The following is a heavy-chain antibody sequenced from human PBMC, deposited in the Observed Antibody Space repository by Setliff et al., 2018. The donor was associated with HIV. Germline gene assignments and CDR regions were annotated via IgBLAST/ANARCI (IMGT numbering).Heavy chain of an antibody. Sequence: VASVKVSCKPSEYSFTSYDINWVRQATGQGLEWMGWLNPNSHNTGYAQKFQGRVAMTWDTSISTAYMVLSNLKSEDTAMYYCARVLRGSSGWYGYYYMDVWGKGTTVTVSS. CDR2: LNPNSHNT. CDR3: ARVLRGSSGWYGYYYMDV. CDR1: EYSFTSYD. D-gene: IGHD6-19*01. J-gene: IGHJ6*03. V-gene: IGHV1-8*01.